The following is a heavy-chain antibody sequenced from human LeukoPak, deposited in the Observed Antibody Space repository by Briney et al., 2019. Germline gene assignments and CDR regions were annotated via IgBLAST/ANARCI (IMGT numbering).Heavy chain of an antibody. D-gene: IGHD3-10*01. CDR2: INPNSGGT. Sequence: GASVKVSCKASGYTFTGYYMHWVRQAPGQGLEWMGWINPNSGGTNYAQKFQGRVTMTRDRSISTAYMELSRLRSDDTAVYYCAKEAHGSGTYYSDYWGQGTLVTVSS. CDR1: GYTFTGYY. J-gene: IGHJ4*02. V-gene: IGHV1-2*02. CDR3: AKEAHGSGTYYSDY.